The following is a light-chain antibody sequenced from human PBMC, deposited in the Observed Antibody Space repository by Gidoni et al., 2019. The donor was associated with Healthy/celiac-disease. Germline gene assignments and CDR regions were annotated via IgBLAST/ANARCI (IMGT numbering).Light chain of an antibody. Sequence: DIQLTQSPSTLSASVGERVTLTCRASQSISSWLAWYQQKPGKAPKLLIYKESSLESGVPSRFSGSGSGTEFTLTISSLQPDDFATYYCQQYNSYSFTFGPGTKVDIK. V-gene: IGKV1-5*03. CDR3: QQYNSYSFT. CDR1: QSISSW. CDR2: KES. J-gene: IGKJ3*01.